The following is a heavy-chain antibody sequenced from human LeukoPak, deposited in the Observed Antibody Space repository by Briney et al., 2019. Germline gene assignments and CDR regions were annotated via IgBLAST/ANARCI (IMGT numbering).Heavy chain of an antibody. J-gene: IGHJ4*02. CDR3: ARGEAVAGKNFDY. D-gene: IGHD6-19*01. V-gene: IGHV4-59*01. CDR2: IYYSGST. CDR1: GGSISSYY. Sequence: SETLSLTCTVSGGSISSYYWSWIRQPPGKGLEWIGYIYYSGSTNCNPSLKSRVTISVDTSKNQFSLKLSSVTAADTAVYYCARGEAVAGKNFDYWGQGTLVTVSS.